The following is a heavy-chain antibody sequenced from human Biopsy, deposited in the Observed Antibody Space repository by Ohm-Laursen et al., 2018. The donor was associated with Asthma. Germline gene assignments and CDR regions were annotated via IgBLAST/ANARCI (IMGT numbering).Heavy chain of an antibody. CDR3: AKITTDRQKANNWFDP. D-gene: IGHD3-22*01. V-gene: IGHV3-23*01. Sequence: SLRLSCSASGFAFNNSSMTWVRQAPGKGLERVPSISASGVRTFYADSVKGRFTVSRDSSRNTLYLQLSTLRVEDTAVYFCAKITTDRQKANNWFDPWGQGTLVTVSS. CDR1: GFAFNNSS. J-gene: IGHJ5*02. CDR2: ISASGVRT.